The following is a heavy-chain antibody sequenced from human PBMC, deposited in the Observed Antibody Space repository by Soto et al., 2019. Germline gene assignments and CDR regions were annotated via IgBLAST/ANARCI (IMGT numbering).Heavy chain of an antibody. CDR3: ARALERYYDSSGSPFQH. D-gene: IGHD3-22*01. J-gene: IGHJ1*01. CDR1: GYTFLSYY. CDR2: INPSGGSP. Sequence: ASVKVSCKASGYTFLSYYIQWVRQAPGQGLEWMGIINPSGGSPSYAQKFQGRVTMTRDTSTSTVYMELISLRSEDTAVYYCARALERYYDSSGSPFQHWGQGTLVTGSS. V-gene: IGHV1-46*03.